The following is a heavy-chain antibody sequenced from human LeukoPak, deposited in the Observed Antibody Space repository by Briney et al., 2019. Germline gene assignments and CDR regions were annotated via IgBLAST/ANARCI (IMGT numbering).Heavy chain of an antibody. J-gene: IGHJ4*02. Sequence: SESLSLTCAVSGYSISSGYYWAWIRQPPGKGLERIGRIYHSGSTYYNPSLKSRVTISVVTAKNQFSLKLRSVTAADTAVYYCAREVYGDYGSDYGGQGTLVSVSS. D-gene: IGHD4-17*01. CDR1: GYSISSGYY. CDR2: IYHSGST. CDR3: AREVYGDYGSDY. V-gene: IGHV4-38-2*02.